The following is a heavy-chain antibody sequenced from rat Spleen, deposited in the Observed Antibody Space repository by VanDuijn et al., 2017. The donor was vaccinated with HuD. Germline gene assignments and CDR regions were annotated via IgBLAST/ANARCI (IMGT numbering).Heavy chain of an antibody. D-gene: IGHD1-12*03. CDR3: AKRDYDGYYPVAY. J-gene: IGHJ3*01. CDR2: INADGGST. Sequence: EVQLVETGGGFVQPGRSLKLSCVGSGFTFSRYWMYWIRQAPGKGLECVSSINADGGSTYYPESVKGRFTISRDNAENTVYLQMNSLRSEYTATYYWAKRDYDGYYPVAYWGQGTLVTVSS. CDR1: GFTFSRYW. V-gene: IGHV5-58*01.